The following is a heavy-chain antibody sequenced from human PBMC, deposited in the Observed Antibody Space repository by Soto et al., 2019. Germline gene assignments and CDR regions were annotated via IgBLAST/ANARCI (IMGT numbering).Heavy chain of an antibody. V-gene: IGHV3-21*01. CDR2: ISSSNSYI. D-gene: IGHD5-12*01. Sequence: EVQLVESGGGLVKPGGSLRLSCAASGFTFSSYSTNWVRQAPGKGLEWVSSISSSNSYIYYADSVKGRFTISRDNAKNSLYLQMNSLRAEDTAVYYCARDRRDGYNFDYWGQGTLVTVSS. CDR3: ARDRRDGYNFDY. CDR1: GFTFSSYS. J-gene: IGHJ4*02.